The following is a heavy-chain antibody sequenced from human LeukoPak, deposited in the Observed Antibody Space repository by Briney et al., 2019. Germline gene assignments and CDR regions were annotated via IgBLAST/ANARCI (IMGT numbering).Heavy chain of an antibody. V-gene: IGHV3-21*01. CDR1: GFTLSTYT. CDR3: ARGYQRPDY. Sequence: GGSLRHSCAASGFTLSTYTLNWVRPAPARGVEWVYSISSSRNNINYADSVKGRFTISRDNAMNSVHLQINGLRVEDTAVYYCARGYQRPDYWGQGTLITVSS. CDR2: ISSSRNNI. D-gene: IGHD2-2*01. J-gene: IGHJ4*02.